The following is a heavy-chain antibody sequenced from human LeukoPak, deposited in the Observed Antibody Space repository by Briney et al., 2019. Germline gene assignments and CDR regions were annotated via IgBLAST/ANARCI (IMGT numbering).Heavy chain of an antibody. Sequence: SETLSLTCTVSGGSISSYYWSWIRQPPGKGLEWIGYIYYSGSTNYNPSLKSRVTISVDTSKNQFSLKLSSVTAADTAVYYCASGADYSNYYFDYWGQGTLVTVSS. CDR2: IYYSGST. V-gene: IGHV4-59*01. J-gene: IGHJ4*02. D-gene: IGHD4-11*01. CDR1: GGSISSYY. CDR3: ASGADYSNYYFDY.